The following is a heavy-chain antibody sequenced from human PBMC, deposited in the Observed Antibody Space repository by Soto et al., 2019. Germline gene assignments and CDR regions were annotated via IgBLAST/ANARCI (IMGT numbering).Heavy chain of an antibody. CDR3: ARFYYDSSGYLPSPYYYYYGMDV. D-gene: IGHD3-22*01. Sequence: PGGSLRLSCAASGFTFSIYWMSWVRQAPGKGLKWVANIKQDGSEKYYVDSVKGRFTISRDNAKNSLYLQMNSLRAEDTAVYYCARFYYDSSGYLPSPYYYYYGMDVWGQGSTVTGSS. J-gene: IGHJ6*02. CDR1: GFTFSIYW. V-gene: IGHV3-7*04. CDR2: IKQDGSEK.